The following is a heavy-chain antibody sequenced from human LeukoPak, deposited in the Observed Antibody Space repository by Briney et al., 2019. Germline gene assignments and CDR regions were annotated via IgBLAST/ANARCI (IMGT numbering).Heavy chain of an antibody. CDR1: GYTFTGYY. J-gene: IGHJ4*02. V-gene: IGHV1-2*06. CDR2: INPNSGGT. CDR3: ARDWTSAVGTTKVDY. D-gene: IGHD1-26*01. Sequence: ASVKVSCKASGYTFTGYYMHWVRQAPGQGLEWMERINPNSGGTNYAQKFQGRVTMTRDTSISTAYMELSRLRSDDTAVYYCARDWTSAVGTTKVDYWGQGTLVTVSS.